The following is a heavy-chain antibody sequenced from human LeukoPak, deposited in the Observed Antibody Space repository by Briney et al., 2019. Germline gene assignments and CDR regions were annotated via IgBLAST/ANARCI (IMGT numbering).Heavy chain of an antibody. CDR1: GGSISSYY. V-gene: IGHV4-4*07. J-gene: IGHJ5*02. D-gene: IGHD3-3*01. CDR2: IYTSGST. CDR3: ARGATIFGVDDNWFDP. Sequence: PSETLSLTCTVSGGSISSYYWSWIRQPAGKGLEWIGRIYTSGSTNYNPSLKSRVTMSVDTSKNQFSLKLSSVTAADTAVYYCARGATIFGVDDNWFDPWGQGTLVTVSS.